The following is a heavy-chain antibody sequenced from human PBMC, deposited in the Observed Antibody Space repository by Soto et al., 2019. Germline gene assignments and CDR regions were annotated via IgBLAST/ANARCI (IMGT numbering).Heavy chain of an antibody. D-gene: IGHD2-2*01. CDR2: IGSSGLSV. J-gene: IGHJ6*03. CDR1: GFTFSDYQ. V-gene: IGHV3-11*01. Sequence: QVHLVESGGGLVKPGGSLRLSCAASGFTFSDYQMSWIRQAPGKGLEWVSYIGSSGLSVYYEDSVKGRFTISRDNANNSLSLEMNSMRADVSAVYCCARDLRQLLSHNYYYYCLDVWGKGTTVSVSS. CDR3: ARDLRQLLSHNYYYYCLDV.